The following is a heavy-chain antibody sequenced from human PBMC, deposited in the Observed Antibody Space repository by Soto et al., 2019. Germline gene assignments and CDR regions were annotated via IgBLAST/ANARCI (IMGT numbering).Heavy chain of an antibody. V-gene: IGHV3-30*18. CDR3: AKDLGLDASAGSPYH. CDR1: GFTFSGFG. D-gene: IGHD3-10*01. J-gene: IGHJ5*02. Sequence: QVQLVESGGGVVQPGGSLRLSCAASGFTFSGFGMNWVRHTPGKGLEWLAVISYDGSHKLHADSVQGRFTISRDKSKNTLCLQMNRLRAENTAVYYCAKDLGLDASAGSPYHWGQGTLVSVSS. CDR2: ISYDGSHK.